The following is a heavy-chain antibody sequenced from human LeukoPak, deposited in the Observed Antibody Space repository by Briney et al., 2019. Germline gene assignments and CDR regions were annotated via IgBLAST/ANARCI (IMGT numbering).Heavy chain of an antibody. CDR3: ARWRGEYYYDSRGYRGAIDY. CDR2: ISNDGNKK. Sequence: GGSLRLSCTASGFTFDNYSLHWVRQTPSKGLEWVAVISNDGNKKFYTDSVKGRFIISRDNSKNTLSLQMSSLRLEDAAVYYCARWRGEYYYDSRGYRGAIDYWGQGTLVTVSS. J-gene: IGHJ4*02. CDR1: GFTFDNYS. D-gene: IGHD3-22*01. V-gene: IGHV3-30-3*01.